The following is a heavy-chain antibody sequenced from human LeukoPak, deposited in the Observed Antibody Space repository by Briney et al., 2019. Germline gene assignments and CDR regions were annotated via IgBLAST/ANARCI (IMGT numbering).Heavy chain of an antibody. CDR1: GYTFTVNY. Sequence: ASVKVSCKPSGYTFTVNYLHWVRQAPGQGLEWVGWMNPNSGGTGYAQNFQGRGTMTRDTSISTAYMEPNSRTSDDTAVYYCTRGAGTSWFDYWGQGSLVTVSS. D-gene: IGHD2-2*01. V-gene: IGHV1-2*02. J-gene: IGHJ4*02. CDR3: TRGAGTSWFDY. CDR2: MNPNSGGT.